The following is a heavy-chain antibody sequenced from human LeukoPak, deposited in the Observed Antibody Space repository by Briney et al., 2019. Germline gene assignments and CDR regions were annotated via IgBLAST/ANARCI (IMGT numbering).Heavy chain of an antibody. J-gene: IGHJ4*02. CDR2: ISGSSSYI. Sequence: GGSLRLSCAASGFTFSSYGISWVRQAPGKGLEWVSAISGSSSYIYYADSVKGRFTISRDNAKNSLYLQMNSLRAEDTAVYYCARVDSSWDFDYWGQGTLVTVSP. CDR3: ARVDSSWDFDY. V-gene: IGHV3-21*01. CDR1: GFTFSSYG. D-gene: IGHD6-13*01.